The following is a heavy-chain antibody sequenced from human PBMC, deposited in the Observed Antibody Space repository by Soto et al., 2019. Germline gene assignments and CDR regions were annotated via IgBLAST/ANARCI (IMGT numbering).Heavy chain of an antibody. D-gene: IGHD6-13*01. CDR1: GYSFTYYW. J-gene: IGHJ6*02. CDR3: ARTSAAGKYYYGMDV. V-gene: IGHV5-51*01. CDR2: IYPNDADT. Sequence: GESLQISCKGSGYSFTYYWIAWVRQRPGKDLEWMGIIYPNDADTRYNPSFQGQVTISADKSISTAYLQWSSLKASDTAMYYCARTSAAGKYYYGMDVWGQGTTVTVS.